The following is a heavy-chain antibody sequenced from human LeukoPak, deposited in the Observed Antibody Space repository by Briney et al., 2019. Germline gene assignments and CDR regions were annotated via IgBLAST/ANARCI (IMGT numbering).Heavy chain of an antibody. CDR2: INHSGST. Sequence: PSETLSLTCAVYGGSFSGYYWSWIRQPPGKGLEWIGEINHSGSTNYNPSLKSRVTISVDTSKNQFSLKLSSVTAEDTAVYYCAREERVYDILTGSPEGTYYYYMDVWGKGTTVTVSS. J-gene: IGHJ6*03. CDR1: GGSFSGYY. CDR3: AREERVYDILTGSPEGTYYYYMDV. D-gene: IGHD3-9*01. V-gene: IGHV4-34*01.